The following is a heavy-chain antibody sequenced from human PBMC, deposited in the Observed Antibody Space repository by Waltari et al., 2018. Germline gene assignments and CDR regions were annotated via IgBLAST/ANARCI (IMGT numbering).Heavy chain of an antibody. V-gene: IGHV1-24*01. J-gene: IGHJ3*02. CDR2: FDPEDGET. Sequence: QVQLVQSGAEVKKPGASVKVSCKVSGYTLTELSMHWVRQAPGKGLEWMGGFDPEDGETIYAQKFQGKVTMTEDTSTDTAYIELSSLGSEDTAVYYCAVWDSSADAFDIWGQGTMVTGSS. D-gene: IGHD3-22*01. CDR1: GYTLTELS. CDR3: AVWDSSADAFDI.